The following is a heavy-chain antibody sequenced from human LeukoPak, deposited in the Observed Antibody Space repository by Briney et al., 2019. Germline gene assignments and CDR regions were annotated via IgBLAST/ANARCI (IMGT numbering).Heavy chain of an antibody. J-gene: IGHJ4*02. CDR2: IQYDGSHK. CDR1: GFTFTSYG. V-gene: IGHV3-30*02. CDR3: TRDSGRFRLDY. D-gene: IGHD6-19*01. Sequence: GGSLRLSCAASGFTFTSYGMHWVRQAPGKGLEWVAFIQYDGSHKYYADSVKGRLTVSRDNAKNSLYLQMNSLRVEDTAVYYCTRDSGRFRLDYWGQGILVTVSS.